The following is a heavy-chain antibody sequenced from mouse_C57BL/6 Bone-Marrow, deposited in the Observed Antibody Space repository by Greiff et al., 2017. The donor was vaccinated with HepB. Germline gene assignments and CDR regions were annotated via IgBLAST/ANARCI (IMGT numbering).Heavy chain of an antibody. CDR3: SRGTLITTVVADYAIDY. CDR2: ISYSGST. V-gene: IGHV3-8*01. CDR1: GYSITSDY. Sequence: EVQRVESGPGLAKPSQTLSLTCSVTGYSITSDYWNWIRKFPGNKLEYMGYISYSGSTYYNPSLKSRISITRDTYKNQYSLQLNSVTTEDTATYYCSRGTLITTVVADYAIDYWGQGTSVTVSS. D-gene: IGHD1-1*01. J-gene: IGHJ4*01.